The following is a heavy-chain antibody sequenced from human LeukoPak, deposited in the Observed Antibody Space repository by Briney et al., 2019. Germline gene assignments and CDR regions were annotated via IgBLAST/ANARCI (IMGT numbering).Heavy chain of an antibody. CDR1: GFTFSSYS. Sequence: GGSLRLSCAASGFTFSSYSMNWVRQAPGKGLEWVSSISSSSSYIYYADSVKGRFTISRDNAKNSLYLQMNSLRAEDTAVYCCAKDQPTYYDFWSGYYTPLNGMDVWGQGTTVTVSS. D-gene: IGHD3-3*01. V-gene: IGHV3-21*01. J-gene: IGHJ6*02. CDR2: ISSSSSYI. CDR3: AKDQPTYYDFWSGYYTPLNGMDV.